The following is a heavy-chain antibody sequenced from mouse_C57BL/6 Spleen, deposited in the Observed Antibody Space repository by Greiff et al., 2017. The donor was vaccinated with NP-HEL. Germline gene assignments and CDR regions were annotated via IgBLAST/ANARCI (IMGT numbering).Heavy chain of an antibody. J-gene: IGHJ4*01. D-gene: IGHD2-5*01. V-gene: IGHV5-17*01. CDR2: ISSGSSTI. CDR3: ARKYSNYVEAMDY. Sequence: EVKVEESGGGLVKPGGSLKLSCAASGFTFSDYGMHWVRQAPEKGLEWVAYISSGSSTIYYADTVKGRFTISRDNAKNTLFLQMTSLRSEDTAMYYCARKYSNYVEAMDYWGQGTSVTVSS. CDR1: GFTFSDYG.